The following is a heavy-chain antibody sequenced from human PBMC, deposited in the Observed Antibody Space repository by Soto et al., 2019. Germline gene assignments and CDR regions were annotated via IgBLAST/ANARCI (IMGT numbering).Heavy chain of an antibody. D-gene: IGHD6-13*01. V-gene: IGHV1-46*03. CDR2: INPSGGST. CDR1: GYTFTSYY. CDR3: ARGTLIAAAAPYFDY. J-gene: IGHJ4*02. Sequence: QVQLVQSGAEVKKPGASVKVSCTASGYTFTSYYMHWVRQAPGQGLEWMGIINPSGGSTSYAQKFQGRVTMTRDTSTSTVYMELSSLRSEDTAVYYCARGTLIAAAAPYFDYWGQGTLVTVSS.